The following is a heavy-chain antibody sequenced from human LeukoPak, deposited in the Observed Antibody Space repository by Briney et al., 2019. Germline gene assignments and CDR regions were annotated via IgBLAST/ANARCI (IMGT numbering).Heavy chain of an antibody. CDR3: ARDRDYVSSGWSSYAFDI. J-gene: IGHJ3*02. Sequence: KPGGSLRLSCAASGFTFSSYSMNWVRQAPGKGLEWVSSISSSSSYIYYADSVKGRFTISRDNAKNSLYLQMNSLRAEDTAVYYCARDRDYVSSGWSSYAFDIWGQGTVVTVSS. D-gene: IGHD6-19*01. V-gene: IGHV3-21*01. CDR2: ISSSSSYI. CDR1: GFTFSSYS.